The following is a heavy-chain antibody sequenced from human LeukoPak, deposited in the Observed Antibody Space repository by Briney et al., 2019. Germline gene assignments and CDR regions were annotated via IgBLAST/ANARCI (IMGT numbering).Heavy chain of an antibody. CDR3: ARVGYSSSWYAYYYYYMDV. Sequence: SETLSLTCTVSGASISSSSYFWGWIRQSPGKGLEYIGSVYYSGRTYYNPSLKSRVTISVDTSKNQFSLKLSSVTAADTAVYYCARVGYSSSWYAYYYYYMDVWGKGTTVTVSS. V-gene: IGHV4-39*07. CDR2: VYYSGRT. CDR1: GASISSSSYF. D-gene: IGHD6-13*01. J-gene: IGHJ6*03.